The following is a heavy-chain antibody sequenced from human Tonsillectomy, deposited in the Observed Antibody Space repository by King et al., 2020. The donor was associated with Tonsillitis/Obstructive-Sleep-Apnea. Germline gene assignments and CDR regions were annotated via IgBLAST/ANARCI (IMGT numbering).Heavy chain of an antibody. Sequence: QVQLVESGGGLVKPGGSLRLSCAASGFTFSDYYMSWIRQAPGKGLEWVSYISSSGSTIYYADSLKGRFTISRDNAKNSLYLQMNSLRAEDTAVYYCARGNGASGSYYLHYYNGMDVWGQGTTVTVSS. D-gene: IGHD3-10*01. CDR1: GFTFSDYY. V-gene: IGHV3-11*01. J-gene: IGHJ6*02. CDR2: ISSSGSTI. CDR3: ARGNGASGSYYLHYYNGMDV.